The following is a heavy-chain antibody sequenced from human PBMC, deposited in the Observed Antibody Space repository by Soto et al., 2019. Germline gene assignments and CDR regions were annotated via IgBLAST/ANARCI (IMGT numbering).Heavy chain of an antibody. Sequence: PRGSLRLCCATSGFNFNSYTINWVRQAPGKRLEWLSSISSSGYIFSTDSVRGRFTISRDTSKNQFSLKLSSVTAADTAVYYCARMYYGFWSGSDGMDVWGQGTTVTVSS. V-gene: IGHV3-21*01. CDR1: GFNFNSYT. J-gene: IGHJ6*02. CDR3: ARMYYGFWSGSDGMDV. D-gene: IGHD3-3*01. CDR2: ISSSGYI.